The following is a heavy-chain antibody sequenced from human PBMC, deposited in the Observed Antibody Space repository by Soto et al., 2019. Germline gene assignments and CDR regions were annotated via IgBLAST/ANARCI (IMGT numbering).Heavy chain of an antibody. CDR3: ARSPRISRAGDV. CDR2: INPYNGNT. V-gene: IGHV1-18*01. CDR1: GYAVISHG. Sequence: QVHMEQSGAEVRRPGASLNVSCKASGYAVISHGVSWVRQAPGQGLEWMGWINPYNGNTNYAQKFQGRVTLTTDKTTSTAYMELRSLGADDAALYYCARSPRISRAGDVWGKGTAVVVSS. J-gene: IGHJ6*04.